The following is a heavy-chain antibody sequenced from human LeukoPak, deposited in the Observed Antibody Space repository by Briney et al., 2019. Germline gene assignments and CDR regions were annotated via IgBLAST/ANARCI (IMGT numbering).Heavy chain of an antibody. CDR3: AREPIYGDYVLLVDP. V-gene: IGHV1-2*02. Sequence: ASVKVSCKASGYTFTGYYMHWVRQAPGQGLEWMGWINPNSGGTNYAQKFQGRVTMTRDTSISTAYMELSRLRSDDTAVYYCAREPIYGDYVLLVDPWGQGTLVTVSS. CDR1: GYTFTGYY. J-gene: IGHJ5*02. D-gene: IGHD4-17*01. CDR2: INPNSGGT.